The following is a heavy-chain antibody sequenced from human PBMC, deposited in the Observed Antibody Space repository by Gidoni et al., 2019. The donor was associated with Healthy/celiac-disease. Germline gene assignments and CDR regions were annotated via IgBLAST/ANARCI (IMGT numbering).Heavy chain of an antibody. CDR1: GFTFSSYS. D-gene: IGHD3-10*01. V-gene: IGHV3-48*01. Sequence: EVQLVESGGGLVQPGGPLRLSCAASGFTFSSYSMNWVRQAPGKGLEWVSYISSSSSTIYYADSVKGRFTSSRDNAKNSLYLQMNSLRAEDTAVYYCARDPSGESAFDIWGQGTMVTVSS. J-gene: IGHJ3*02. CDR2: ISSSSSTI. CDR3: ARDPSGESAFDI.